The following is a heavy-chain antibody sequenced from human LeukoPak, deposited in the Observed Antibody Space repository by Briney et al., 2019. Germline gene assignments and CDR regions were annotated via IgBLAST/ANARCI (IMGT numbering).Heavy chain of an antibody. V-gene: IGHV4-30-2*01. D-gene: IGHD3-9*01. J-gene: IGHJ3*02. CDR2: IHRSGST. Sequence: PSETLSLTCAVSGGSISSGTYSWTWIRQPPGKGLEWIGYIHRSGSTYYNPSLKGRVNMSVDRSKNQFSLKLSSVTAADTAVYYCARTYYDILTGYLPDAFDIWGRGTMVTVSS. CDR3: ARTYYDILTGYLPDAFDI. CDR1: GGSISSGTYS.